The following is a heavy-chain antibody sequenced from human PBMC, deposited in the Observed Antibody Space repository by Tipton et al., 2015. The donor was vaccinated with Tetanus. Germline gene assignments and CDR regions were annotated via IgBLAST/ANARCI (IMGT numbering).Heavy chain of an antibody. CDR2: ISVRGSHT. CDR1: GFTFSNYA. V-gene: IGHV3-23*01. Sequence: SLRLSCAASGFTFSNYAMAWVRQAPGKGLEWVSGISVRGSHTYYADPVKGRFSISRDNSKNTVYLQMNSLRDEDTAVYYCAKDPASREWFDPWGQGTLVSVSS. J-gene: IGHJ5*02. CDR3: AKDPASREWFDP.